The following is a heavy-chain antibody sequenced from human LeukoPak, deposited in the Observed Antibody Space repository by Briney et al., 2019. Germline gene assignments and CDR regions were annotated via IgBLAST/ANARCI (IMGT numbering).Heavy chain of an antibody. CDR3: ARGQRGYNWNDRWFDP. D-gene: IGHD1-20*01. CDR2: INHSGST. J-gene: IGHJ5*02. V-gene: IGHV4-34*01. CDR1: GGSFSGYY. Sequence: PSETLSLTCAVYGGSFSGYYWSWIRQPPGEGLEWIGEINHSGSTNYNPSLKSRVTISVDTSKNQFSLKLSSVTAADTAVYYCARGQRGYNWNDRWFDPWGQGTLVSVSS.